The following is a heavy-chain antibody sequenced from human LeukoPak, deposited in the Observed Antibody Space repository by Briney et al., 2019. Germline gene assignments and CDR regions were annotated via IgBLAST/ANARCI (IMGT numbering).Heavy chain of an antibody. V-gene: IGHV3-30*02. Sequence: GGSLRLSCAASGFNFSSYGMHWVRQAPGKGLEWVAFIRYDGSNKYYADSVKGRFTISRDNSKNTLYLQMNSLRAEDTAVYYCAKDSLGVVPAVPGHDAFDIWGQGTMVTVSS. CDR2: IRYDGSNK. D-gene: IGHD2-2*01. CDR1: GFNFSSYG. J-gene: IGHJ3*02. CDR3: AKDSLGVVPAVPGHDAFDI.